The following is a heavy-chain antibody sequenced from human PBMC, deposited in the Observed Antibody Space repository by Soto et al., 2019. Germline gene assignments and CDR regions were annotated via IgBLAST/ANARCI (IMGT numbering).Heavy chain of an antibody. D-gene: IGHD5-12*01. Sequence: QVQLVESGGGVVQPGRSLRLSCAASGFTFSSYGMHWVRQAPGKGLEWVAVISYDGSNKYYADSVKGRFTISRDNSKNTRYLQMNSLRAEDTAVYYCAKGDVPRDGYNAQGSFDYWGQGTLVTVSS. J-gene: IGHJ4*02. V-gene: IGHV3-30*18. CDR3: AKGDVPRDGYNAQGSFDY. CDR1: GFTFSSYG. CDR2: ISYDGSNK.